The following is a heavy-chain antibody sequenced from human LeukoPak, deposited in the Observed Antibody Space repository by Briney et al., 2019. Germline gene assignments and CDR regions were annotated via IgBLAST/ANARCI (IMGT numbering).Heavy chain of an antibody. CDR1: GFTFSSYG. CDR2: IRYDGSNK. J-gene: IGHJ4*02. V-gene: IGHV3-30*02. D-gene: IGHD6-13*01. Sequence: GGSLRLSCAASGFTFSSYGMHWVRQAPGKGLEWVAFIRYDGSNKYYTDSVKGRFTISRDNSKNTLYLQMHSLRTEDTAVYYCAKNHDSSWSTFDYWGQGTLVTVSS. CDR3: AKNHDSSWSTFDY.